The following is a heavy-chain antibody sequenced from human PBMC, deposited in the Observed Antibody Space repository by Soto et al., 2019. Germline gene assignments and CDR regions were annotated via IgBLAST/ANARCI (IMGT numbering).Heavy chain of an antibody. CDR3: ARDRSDFWSGYPPYYGMDV. J-gene: IGHJ6*02. Sequence: PGGSLRLSCAASGFTFSDYYMSWIRQAPGKGLEWVSYISSSGSTIYYADSVKGRFTISRDNAKNSLYLQMNSLRAEDTAVYYCARDRSDFWSGYPPYYGMDVWGQGTKVTVSS. V-gene: IGHV3-11*01. CDR2: ISSSGSTI. D-gene: IGHD3-3*01. CDR1: GFTFSDYY.